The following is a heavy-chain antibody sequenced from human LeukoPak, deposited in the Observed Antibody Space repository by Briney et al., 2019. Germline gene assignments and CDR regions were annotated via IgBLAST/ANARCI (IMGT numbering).Heavy chain of an antibody. CDR2: MYTSGST. V-gene: IGHV4-61*02. Sequence: SQTLSLTCTVSGGSISSGSYYWSWIRQPAGKGLEWIGRMYTSGSTNYNPSLKSRVTISVDTSKNQFSLKLSSVTAADTAVYYCARASHLYDSSGYYNAEYFQHWGQGTLVTVSS. J-gene: IGHJ1*01. D-gene: IGHD3-22*01. CDR3: ARASHLYDSSGYYNAEYFQH. CDR1: GGSISSGSYY.